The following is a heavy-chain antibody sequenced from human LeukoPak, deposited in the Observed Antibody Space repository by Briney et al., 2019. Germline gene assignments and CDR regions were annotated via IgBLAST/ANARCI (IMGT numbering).Heavy chain of an antibody. CDR3: ASRGQYSSSPFDY. J-gene: IGHJ4*02. D-gene: IGHD6-6*01. CDR2: INSDGSST. V-gene: IGHV3-74*01. Sequence: PGGSLRLSCAASGFIFSSYWMHWVRQAPGKGLVWVSRINSDGSSTSYADSVKGRFTISRDNAKNTLYLQMNSLRAEDTAVYYCASRGQYSSSPFDYWGQGTPVTVSS. CDR1: GFIFSSYW.